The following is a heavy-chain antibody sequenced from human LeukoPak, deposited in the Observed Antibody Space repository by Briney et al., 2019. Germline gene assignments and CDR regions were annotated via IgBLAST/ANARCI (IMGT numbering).Heavy chain of an antibody. D-gene: IGHD2-15*01. CDR1: GFSFSSYA. J-gene: IGHJ4*02. CDR3: AKAPVTSCRGAFCYPFDY. CDR2: MSSSDDDG. Sequence: GGSLRLSCATSGFSFSSYAMSWVRQAPGKGLEWVSAMSSSDDDGYYAASVRGRFTISRDTSRSTLYLQMNSLRAEDAAVYYCAKAPVTSCRGAFCYPFDYWGQGTLVTVSS. V-gene: IGHV3-23*01.